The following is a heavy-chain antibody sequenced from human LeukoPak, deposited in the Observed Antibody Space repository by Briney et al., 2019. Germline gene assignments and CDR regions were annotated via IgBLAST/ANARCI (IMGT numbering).Heavy chain of an antibody. Sequence: SETLSLTCTVSGGSISSGGYYWSWNRQHPGKGLEWIGYVYYSGSTYYNPSLKSRVTISVDTSKNQFSLKLSSVTAADTAVYSGARLFSGWPDKSYWFDPWGQGTLVTVSS. J-gene: IGHJ5*02. V-gene: IGHV4-31*03. CDR1: GGSISSGGYY. CDR2: VYYSGST. D-gene: IGHD3-10*01. CDR3: ARLFSGWPDKSYWFDP.